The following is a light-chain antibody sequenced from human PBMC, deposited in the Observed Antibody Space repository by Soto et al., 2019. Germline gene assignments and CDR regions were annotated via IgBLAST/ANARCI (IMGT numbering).Light chain of an antibody. CDR1: RSNIGSYT. V-gene: IGLV1-44*01. Sequence: QSALTQPPSASGTPGQRVTISCSGSRSNIGSYTVNWYQQLPGTAPKLLIYGDSQRPSGVPDRFSGSKSGTSASLAISGLQSEDEADYYCSSWHGTLNGVVFGGGTKVTVL. CDR2: GDS. J-gene: IGLJ2*01. CDR3: SSWHGTLNGVV.